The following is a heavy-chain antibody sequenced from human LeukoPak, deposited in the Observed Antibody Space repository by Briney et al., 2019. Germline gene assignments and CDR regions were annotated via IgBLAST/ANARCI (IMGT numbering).Heavy chain of an antibody. J-gene: IGHJ4*02. V-gene: IGHV3-21*01. CDR3: ANHLACGSTSCPPFDS. CDR1: GFTFNTFSTYS. CDR2: ISDDSNYI. Sequence: GGSLRLSCAASGFTFNTFSTYSMNWVREAPGKGLECVSSISDDSNYIYYADSVKGRFTISRDNAKNSLYLQMNSLRAEDTAVYYCANHLACGSTSCPPFDSWGQGTLVTVSS. D-gene: IGHD2-2*01.